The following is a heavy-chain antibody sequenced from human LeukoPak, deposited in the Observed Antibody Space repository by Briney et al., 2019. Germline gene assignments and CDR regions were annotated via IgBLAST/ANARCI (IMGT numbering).Heavy chain of an antibody. D-gene: IGHD6-13*01. CDR3: ARGSYSSSWYGWFDP. CDR2: INPNSGGT. CDR1: GYTFTGYY. V-gene: IGHV1-2*02. J-gene: IGHJ5*02. Sequence: ASVKVSCKASGYTFTGYYMHWVRQAPGQGLVWMGWINPNSGGTNYAQKFQGRVTMTRDTSISTAYMELSRLRSDDTAVYYCARGSYSSSWYGWFDPWGQGTLVTVSS.